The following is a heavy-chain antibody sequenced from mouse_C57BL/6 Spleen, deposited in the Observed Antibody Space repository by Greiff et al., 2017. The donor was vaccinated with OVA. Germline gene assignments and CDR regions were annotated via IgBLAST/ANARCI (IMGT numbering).Heavy chain of an antibody. D-gene: IGHD1-1*01. J-gene: IGHJ1*03. CDR1: GYSITSGYY. Sequence: EVQLQQSGPGLVKPSQSLSLTCSVTGYSITSGYYWNWIRQFPGNKLEWMGYISYDGSNNYNPSLKNRISITRDTSKNQFFLKLNSVTTEDTATYYCARRTTVVDYWYFDVWGTGTTVTVSS. CDR3: ARRTTVVDYWYFDV. CDR2: ISYDGSN. V-gene: IGHV3-6*01.